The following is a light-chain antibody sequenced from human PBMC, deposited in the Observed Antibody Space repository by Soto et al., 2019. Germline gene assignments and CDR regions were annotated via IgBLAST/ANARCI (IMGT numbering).Light chain of an antibody. CDR1: SSNIGAGYD. Sequence: QSVLTQPPSMSGAPGQXVTISCTGSSSNIGAGYDVHWYQLLPGTAPKLLIYGNTNRPSGVPDRFSGSKSGTSASLAITGLRAEDEADYYCQSHDSSLNSWVFGGGTKLTVL. CDR2: GNT. CDR3: QSHDSSLNSWV. J-gene: IGLJ3*02. V-gene: IGLV1-40*01.